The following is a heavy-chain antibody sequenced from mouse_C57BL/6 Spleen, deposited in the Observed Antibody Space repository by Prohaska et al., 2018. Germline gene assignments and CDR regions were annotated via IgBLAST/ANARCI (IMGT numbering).Heavy chain of an antibody. CDR3: ARDRRVDY. V-gene: IGHV1-26*01. D-gene: IGHD3-2*01. CDR2: INPNNGGT. Sequence: HRKSVEWIGEINPNNGGTSYNQKFKGKATLTVDKYSSTAYMELRSLTSEDSAVYYCARDRRVDYWGQGSTITFS. J-gene: IGHJ2*01.